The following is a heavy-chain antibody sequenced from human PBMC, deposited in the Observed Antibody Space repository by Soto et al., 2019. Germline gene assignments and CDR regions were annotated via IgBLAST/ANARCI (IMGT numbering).Heavy chain of an antibody. Sequence: ASLQVSCKASGYTFTSYDISWVRQAPGQGLEWMGWISAYNGNTNYAQKVQGRVTMTTDTSTSTAYMELRSLRSDDTAVYYCARLYDSSGSCFDYWGQGTLVTVS. CDR2: ISAYNGNT. D-gene: IGHD3-22*01. J-gene: IGHJ4*02. CDR3: ARLYDSSGSCFDY. V-gene: IGHV1-18*04. CDR1: GYTFTSYD.